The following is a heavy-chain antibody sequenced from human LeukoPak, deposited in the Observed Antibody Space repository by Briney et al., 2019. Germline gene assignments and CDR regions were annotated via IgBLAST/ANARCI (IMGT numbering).Heavy chain of an antibody. V-gene: IGHV3-11*06. CDR3: VRTGPGELSY. CDR2: ISSSNSYT. D-gene: IGHD1-26*01. Sequence: PGGSLRLSCAASGFTFSDYYMSWIRQAPGKGLEWVSYISSSNSYTNYADSVKGRFTISRDNAKNSLYLQMNSLRAEDTAVYYCVRTGPGELSYWGQGTLVTVSS. CDR1: GFTFSDYY. J-gene: IGHJ4*02.